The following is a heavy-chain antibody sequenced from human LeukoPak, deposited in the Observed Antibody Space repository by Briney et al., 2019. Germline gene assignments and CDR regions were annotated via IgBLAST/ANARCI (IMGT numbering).Heavy chain of an antibody. D-gene: IGHD1-26*01. CDR3: ARTNSPLPYSGSYSIHFDY. V-gene: IGHV4-59*08. J-gene: IGHJ4*02. CDR1: GGSISSCY. CDR2: IYYSGST. Sequence: SETLSLTCTVSGGSISSCYWSWIRQPPGKGLEWIGYIYYSGSTNYNPSLKSRVTISVDTSKNQFSLKLSSVTAADTAVYYCARTNSPLPYSGSYSIHFDYWGQGTLVTVSS.